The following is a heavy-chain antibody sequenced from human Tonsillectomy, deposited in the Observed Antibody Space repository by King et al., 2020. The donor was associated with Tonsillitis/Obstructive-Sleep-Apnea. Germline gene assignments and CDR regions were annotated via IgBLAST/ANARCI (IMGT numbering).Heavy chain of an antibody. Sequence: VQLVESGGGVVQPGRSLRLSCAASGFTFSSYGMHWVRQAPGKGLEWVAVISYDGSNKYYSDSGKGRFTISRDNSKNTLYLQINSLRAEDTAVYYCAKGYSGSSVVYWGQGTLVTVSS. D-gene: IGHD1-26*01. J-gene: IGHJ4*02. CDR3: AKGYSGSSVVY. CDR1: GFTFSSYG. CDR2: ISYDGSNK. V-gene: IGHV3-30*18.